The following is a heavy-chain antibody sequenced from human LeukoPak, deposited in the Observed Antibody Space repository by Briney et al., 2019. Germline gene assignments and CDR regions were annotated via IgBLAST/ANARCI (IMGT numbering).Heavy chain of an antibody. CDR2: ISWNSGSI. D-gene: IGHD6-25*01. V-gene: IGHV3-9*01. Sequence: GGSLRLSCAASGFTFDDYAMHWVRQAPGKGLEWVSGISWNSGSIGYADSVKGRFTISRDNAKNSLYLQMNSLRAEDTAVYYCARDGRLFDYWGQGTLVTVSS. CDR1: GFTFDDYA. CDR3: ARDGRLFDY. J-gene: IGHJ4*02.